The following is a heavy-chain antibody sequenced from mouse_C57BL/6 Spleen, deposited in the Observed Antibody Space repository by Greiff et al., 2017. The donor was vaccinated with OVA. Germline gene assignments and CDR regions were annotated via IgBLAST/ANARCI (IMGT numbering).Heavy chain of an antibody. CDR2: IDPNSGGT. CDR1: GYTFTSYW. V-gene: IGHV1-72*01. CDR3: AREGVITTVVGYFDY. D-gene: IGHD1-1*01. J-gene: IGHJ2*01. Sequence: VQLQQPVAELVKPGASVKLSCKASGYTFTSYWMHWVKQRPGRGLEWIGRIDPNSGGTKYNEKFKSKATLTVDKPSSTAYMQLSSLTSEDSAVYYCAREGVITTVVGYFDYWGQGTTLTVSS.